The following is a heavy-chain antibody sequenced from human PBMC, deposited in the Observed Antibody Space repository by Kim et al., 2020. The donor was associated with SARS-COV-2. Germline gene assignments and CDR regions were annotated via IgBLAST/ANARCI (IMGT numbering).Heavy chain of an antibody. J-gene: IGHJ4*02. CDR2: IYYSGST. CDR3: TGGGMAVAHD. D-gene: IGHD6-19*01. CDR1: GGSISSGGYY. Sequence: SETLSLTCTVSGGSISSGGYYWSWIRQHPGKGLEWIGYIYYSGSTYYNPSLKSRVTISVDTAKNQFSLKLSSVTAADTAVYYCTGGGMAVAHDWGQGTLVTVSS. V-gene: IGHV4-31*03.